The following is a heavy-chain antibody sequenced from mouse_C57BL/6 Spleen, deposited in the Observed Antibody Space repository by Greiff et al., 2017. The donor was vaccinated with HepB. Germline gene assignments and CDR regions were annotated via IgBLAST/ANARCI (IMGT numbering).Heavy chain of an antibody. V-gene: IGHV1-26*01. J-gene: IGHJ2*01. CDR2: INPNNGGT. CDR3: ARGGSNFYYFDY. CDR1: GYTFTDYY. Sequence: VQLKQSGPELVKPGASVKISCKASGYTFTDYYMNWVKQSHGKSLEWIGDINPNNGGTSYNQKFKGKATLTVDKSSSTAYMELRSLTSEDSAVYYCARGGSNFYYFDYWGQGTTLTVSS. D-gene: IGHD4-1*01.